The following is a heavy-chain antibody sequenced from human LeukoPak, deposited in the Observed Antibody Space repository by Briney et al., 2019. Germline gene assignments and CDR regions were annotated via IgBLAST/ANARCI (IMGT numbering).Heavy chain of an antibody. CDR3: ARDYYDSSGLGNWFDP. CDR2: IYYSGST. Sequence: SETLSLTCAVYGGSFSSYYWSWIRQPPGKGLEWIGYIYYSGSTNYNPSLKSRVTISVDTSKNQFSLELSSVTAADTAVYYCARDYYDSSGLGNWFDPWGQGTLVTVSS. J-gene: IGHJ5*02. D-gene: IGHD3-22*01. CDR1: GGSFSSYY. V-gene: IGHV4-59*01.